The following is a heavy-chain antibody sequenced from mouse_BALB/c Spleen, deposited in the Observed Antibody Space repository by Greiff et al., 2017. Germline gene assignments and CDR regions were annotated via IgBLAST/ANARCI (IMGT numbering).Heavy chain of an antibody. CDR3: ARYLGPDWYFDV. J-gene: IGHJ1*01. V-gene: IGHV3-8*02. Sequence: EVKLQESGPSLVKPSQTLSLTCSVTGDSITSGYWNWIRKFPGNKLEYMGYISYSGSTYYNPSLKSRISITRDTSKNQYYLQLNSVTTEDTATYYCARYLGPDWYFDVWGAGTTVTVSS. CDR1: GDSITSGY. D-gene: IGHD4-1*01. CDR2: ISYSGST.